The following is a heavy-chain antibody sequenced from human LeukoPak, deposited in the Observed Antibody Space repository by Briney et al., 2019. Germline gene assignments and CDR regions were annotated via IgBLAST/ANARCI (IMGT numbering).Heavy chain of an antibody. J-gene: IGHJ4*02. Sequence: SETLSLTCTVSGGSISSGSYYWSWIRQPAGKGLEWIGRIYTSGSTNYNPSLKSRVTISVDTSKNQFSLKLSSVTAADTAVYYCARRTTAGKGAFDYWGQGTLVTVSS. V-gene: IGHV4-61*02. D-gene: IGHD6-13*01. CDR1: GGSISSGSYY. CDR2: IYTSGST. CDR3: ARRTTAGKGAFDY.